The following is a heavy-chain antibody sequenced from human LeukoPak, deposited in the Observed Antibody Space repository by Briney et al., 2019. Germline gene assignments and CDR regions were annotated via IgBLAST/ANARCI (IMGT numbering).Heavy chain of an antibody. D-gene: IGHD2-15*01. CDR3: AKTLGYCSAGDCYAFEY. J-gene: IGHJ4*02. V-gene: IGHV3-48*01. CDR2: ISSSSSTI. Sequence: GGSLRLSCAASGFTFSSYSMNWVRQAPGKGLEWVSYISSSSSTIYYADSVGGRFTISRDNAKNSLYLQMNNLRAEDTAVYYCAKTLGYCSAGDCYAFEYWGQGTLVTVSS. CDR1: GFTFSSYS.